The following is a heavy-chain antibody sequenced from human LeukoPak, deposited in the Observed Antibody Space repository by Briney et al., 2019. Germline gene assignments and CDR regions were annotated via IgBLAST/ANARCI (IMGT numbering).Heavy chain of an antibody. CDR1: GYTFTSYD. CDR2: MNPNSGNT. D-gene: IGHD2-2*01. V-gene: IGHV1-8*03. Sequence: GASVKVSCKASGYTFTSYDINWVRQATGQGLEWMGWMNPNSGNTGYAQKFQGTVTITRNTSISTAYMELSSLRSEDTAVYYCARSYCSSTSCFDAFDIWGQGTMVTVSS. CDR3: ARSYCSSTSCFDAFDI. J-gene: IGHJ3*02.